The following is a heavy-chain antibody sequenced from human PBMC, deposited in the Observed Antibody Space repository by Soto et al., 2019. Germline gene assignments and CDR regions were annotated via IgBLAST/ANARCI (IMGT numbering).Heavy chain of an antibody. V-gene: IGHV1-8*01. Sequence: ASVKVSCRASGYTPTSYDINWVRQATGQGLEWMGWMNPNSGNTFYAQKFQGRVTMTRNTSISTAYMELSSLRSEDKDVYYCARNYYYGMDVWGQGTTVPVYS. CDR3: ARNYYYGMDV. J-gene: IGHJ6*02. CDR1: GYTPTSYD. CDR2: MNPNSGNT.